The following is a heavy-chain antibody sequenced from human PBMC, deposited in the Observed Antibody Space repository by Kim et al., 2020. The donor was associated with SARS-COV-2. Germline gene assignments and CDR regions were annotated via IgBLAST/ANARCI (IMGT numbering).Heavy chain of an antibody. Sequence: GGSLRLSCAASGFTFSSYGMHWVRQAPGKGLEWVAAISFDGSNKYYADSVKGRFTISRDNSKNTLYLQMNSLRVEDTAVYYCAKRYYYGSGRPPGMDVWGQGTTVTVSS. CDR2: ISFDGSNK. CDR3: AKRYYYGSGRPPGMDV. J-gene: IGHJ6*02. V-gene: IGHV3-30*18. D-gene: IGHD3-10*01. CDR1: GFTFSSYG.